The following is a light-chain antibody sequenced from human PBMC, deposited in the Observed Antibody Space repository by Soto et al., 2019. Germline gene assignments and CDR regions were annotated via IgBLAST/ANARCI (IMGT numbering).Light chain of an antibody. CDR2: GTS. J-gene: IGKJ4*01. CDR3: QQYASSPLLT. V-gene: IGKV3-20*01. Sequence: EIVLTQSPVTLCLSPGETATLSCRASQTIGRTYLAWYQQKPGQAPRLLIFGTSSRATDIPDRFSGSGSGTDFTLSINRLEPEDFAVYYCQQYASSPLLTFGGGTKVDIK. CDR1: QTIGRTY.